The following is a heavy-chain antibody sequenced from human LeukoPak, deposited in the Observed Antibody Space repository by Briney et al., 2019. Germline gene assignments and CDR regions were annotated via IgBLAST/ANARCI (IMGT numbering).Heavy chain of an antibody. Sequence: SETQSLTCAVNGGSSSVYFCSWIRQSPGKGLEWIGEINGGGKTDYNPSLKSRVSMSVDTSKNQFSLRLTSVTAADTAIYYCARRPYGLIRGIGGPTGHWFEAWGQGTLVSVSS. CDR3: ARRPYGLIRGIGGPTGHWFEA. V-gene: IGHV4-34*01. J-gene: IGHJ5*02. CDR2: INGGGKT. CDR1: GGSSSVYF. D-gene: IGHD3-16*01.